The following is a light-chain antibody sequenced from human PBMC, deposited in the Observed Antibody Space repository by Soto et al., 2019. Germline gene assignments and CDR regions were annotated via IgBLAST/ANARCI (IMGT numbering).Light chain of an antibody. CDR3: QPSDSRMGGNYV. CDR1: SSNIGAGYD. V-gene: IGLV1-40*01. CDR2: GST. Sequence: QSVLSQPPSVSGAPGKRVTISCTGSSSNIGAGYDAHWFQQVPGTAPKLLIYGSTNRPSGVPDRFSGSKSGTSAYLAITGLQAADEADYYCQPSDSRMGGNYVFGRGTTVTVL. J-gene: IGLJ6*01.